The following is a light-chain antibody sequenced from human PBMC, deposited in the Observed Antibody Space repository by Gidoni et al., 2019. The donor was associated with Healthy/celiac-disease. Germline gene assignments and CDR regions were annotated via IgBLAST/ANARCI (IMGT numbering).Light chain of an antibody. CDR3: SSYTSSSTRV. Sequence: QPAAVSGSPGQSITISCTATSGDVGGYNYVSWYQQHPGKAPKLMIYDVSNRPSGVSNRFSCSKSGHTASLTISVLHADDVADYYCSSYTSSSTRVFGGWTKLTVL. J-gene: IGLJ2*01. V-gene: IGLV2-14*03. CDR1: SGDVGGYNY. CDR2: DVS.